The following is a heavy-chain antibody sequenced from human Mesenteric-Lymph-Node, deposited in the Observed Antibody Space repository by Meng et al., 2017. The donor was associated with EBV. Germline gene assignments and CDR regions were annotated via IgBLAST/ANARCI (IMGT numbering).Heavy chain of an antibody. CDR1: GYRVTGYS. CDR3: ARDTGKVGATAGSWTFDY. CDR2: ISVYNGNT. J-gene: IGHJ4*02. D-gene: IGHD1-26*01. Sequence: VQLVQSGXAVKEXXXSVKVSCXASGYRVTGYSLTWVRQAPGQGLEWRGWISVYNGNTNYAEKFQDRVTMTTDTSTSTAYMELSSLRPEDTAVYYCARDTGKVGATAGSWTFDYWGQGTLVTVSS. V-gene: IGHV1-18*01.